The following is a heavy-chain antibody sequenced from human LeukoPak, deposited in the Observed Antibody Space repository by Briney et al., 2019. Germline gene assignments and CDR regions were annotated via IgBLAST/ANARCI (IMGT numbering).Heavy chain of an antibody. J-gene: IGHJ3*02. CDR3: AKGKINHDGAVEI. CDR1: GFSFPSYA. CDR2: ITAGGVIT. D-gene: IGHD1-14*01. V-gene: IGHV3-23*01. Sequence: PGGSLRLSCAASGFSFPSYAMSWVRQAPRRGLERVSLITAGGVITHYTDSVKGRFTISRDNSKNTLYLQMNSVRAEDTAVYYCAKGKINHDGAVEIWGQGTTVTVSS.